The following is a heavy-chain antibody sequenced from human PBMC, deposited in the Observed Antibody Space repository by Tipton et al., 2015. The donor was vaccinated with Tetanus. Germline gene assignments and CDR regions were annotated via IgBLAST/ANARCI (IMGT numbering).Heavy chain of an antibody. CDR2: IYYSGST. Sequence: TLSLTCTVSGGSISSYYWSWIRQPPGKGLEWIGYIYYSGSTKYNPSLKSRVTISVDTSKNQFSLKLSSVTAADTAVYYCARHHQTYYDFWSGSRDLDNWFDPWGQGTLVTVSS. D-gene: IGHD3-3*01. J-gene: IGHJ5*02. CDR1: GGSISSYY. CDR3: ARHHQTYYDFWSGSRDLDNWFDP. V-gene: IGHV4-59*08.